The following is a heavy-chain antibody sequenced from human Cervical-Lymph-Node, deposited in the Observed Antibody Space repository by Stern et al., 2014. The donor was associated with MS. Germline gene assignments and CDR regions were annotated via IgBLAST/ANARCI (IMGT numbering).Heavy chain of an antibody. CDR1: GYSFTHFA. J-gene: IGHJ4*02. CDR2: INTNTGNP. D-gene: IGHD4-17*01. CDR3: ARDPHDYGDRFDY. Sequence: QVQLVQSGSELKKPGASVKVSCKASGYSFTHFALNWVRHAPVQGLQWMGWINTNTGNPSYAQAFTGRFVFSLDTSVSTAYLQISSLKAEDTAVYYCARDPHDYGDRFDYWGQGTLVTVSS. V-gene: IGHV7-4-1*02.